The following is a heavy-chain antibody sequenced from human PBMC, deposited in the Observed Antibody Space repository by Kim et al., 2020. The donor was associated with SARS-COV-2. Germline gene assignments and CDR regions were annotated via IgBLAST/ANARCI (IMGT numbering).Heavy chain of an antibody. J-gene: IGHJ4*02. CDR3: ARDSYDILTGYYLDY. CDR1: GYTFTSYG. D-gene: IGHD3-9*01. Sequence: ASVKVSCKASGYTFTSYGISWVRQAPGQGLEWMGWISAYNGNTNYAQKLQGRVTMTTDTSTSTAYMELRSLRSDDTAVYYCARDSYDILTGYYLDYWGQGTLVTVSS. CDR2: ISAYNGNT. V-gene: IGHV1-18*01.